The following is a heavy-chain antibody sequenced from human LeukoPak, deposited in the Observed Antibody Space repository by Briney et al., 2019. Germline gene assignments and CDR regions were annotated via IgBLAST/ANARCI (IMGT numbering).Heavy chain of an antibody. CDR3: AVQDYGGVDY. CDR1: GFTVSSNY. Sequence: GGSLRLSCVASGFTVSSNYMSWVRQAPGKGLEWVSVIYSGGSTYYADSVKGRFTISRHNSKNTLYLQMNSLRAEDTAVYYCAVQDYGGVDYWGQGTLVTVSS. D-gene: IGHD4-23*01. V-gene: IGHV3-53*04. J-gene: IGHJ4*02. CDR2: IYSGGST.